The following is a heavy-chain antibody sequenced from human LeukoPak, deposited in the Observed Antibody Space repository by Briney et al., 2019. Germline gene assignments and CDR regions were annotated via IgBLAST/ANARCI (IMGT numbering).Heavy chain of an antibody. D-gene: IGHD5-18*01. CDR3: ARHTAMDPNPDY. V-gene: IGHV4-39*01. CDR1: GGSISSSSYY. Sequence: SETLSLTCTVSGGSISSSSYYWGWIRQPPGKGLEWIGSIYYSGSTYYNPSLKSRVTMSVDTSKNQFSLKLSSVTAADTAVYYCARHTAMDPNPDYWGQGTLVTVSS. J-gene: IGHJ4*02. CDR2: IYYSGST.